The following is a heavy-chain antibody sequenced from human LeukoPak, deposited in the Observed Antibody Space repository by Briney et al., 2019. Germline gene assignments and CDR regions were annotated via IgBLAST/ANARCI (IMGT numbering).Heavy chain of an antibody. J-gene: IGHJ4*02. Sequence: PGRSLRLSCAASGFTFDDYAMHWVRQAPWKGLEWVSGISWNSGSIGYADSVKGRFTISRDNAKNSLYLQMNSLRAEDTALYYCAKSFGAAAGAVDYWGQGTLVTVSS. CDR2: ISWNSGSI. CDR3: AKSFGAAAGAVDY. V-gene: IGHV3-9*01. D-gene: IGHD6-13*01. CDR1: GFTFDDYA.